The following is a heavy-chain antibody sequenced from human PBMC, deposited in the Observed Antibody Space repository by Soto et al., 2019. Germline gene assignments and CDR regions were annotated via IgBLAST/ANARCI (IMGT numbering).Heavy chain of an antibody. D-gene: IGHD3-22*01. CDR1: GDTSTSYY. J-gene: IGHJ5*02. CDR3: ARDYYDSVGYTWFDP. Sequence: SETLSLTCAVSGDTSTSYYRGWIRQPPGKGLQWIGYIHNSGTTSYNPSLNSRVTISLDMSKKQFSLKLRSVTSADTAVYYCARDYYDSVGYTWFDPWGQGTLVTVSS. CDR2: IHNSGTT. V-gene: IGHV4-59*01.